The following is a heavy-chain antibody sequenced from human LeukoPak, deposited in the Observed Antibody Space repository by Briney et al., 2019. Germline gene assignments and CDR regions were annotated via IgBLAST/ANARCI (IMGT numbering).Heavy chain of an antibody. CDR3: ARGVSTSGPFDY. Sequence: PGGSLRLSCAASGFTFSAYAMHWVRQAPDKGLEWVAVISYDGSSKYFTDSVKGRFSISRDNSKNTLYLQMNTLRPGDTAVYYCARGVSTSGPFDYWGQGTLVTVSS. CDR2: ISYDGSSK. J-gene: IGHJ4*02. CDR1: GFTFSAYA. V-gene: IGHV3-30-3*01.